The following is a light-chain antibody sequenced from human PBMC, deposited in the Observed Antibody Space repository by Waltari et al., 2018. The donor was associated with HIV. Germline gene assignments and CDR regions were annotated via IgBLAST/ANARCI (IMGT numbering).Light chain of an antibody. CDR2: MTN. Sequence: QSVLTQPPSASGTPGQRITLSCSGSSSNVRSNYVYWYQQLPGTAPKVLIFMTNQRPSGVPERVSASKSGTSASLAISGLRSEDEADYYCASWDDSLSIVVFGGGTKLTVL. CDR3: ASWDDSLSIVV. J-gene: IGLJ2*01. CDR1: SSNVRSNY. V-gene: IGLV1-47*01.